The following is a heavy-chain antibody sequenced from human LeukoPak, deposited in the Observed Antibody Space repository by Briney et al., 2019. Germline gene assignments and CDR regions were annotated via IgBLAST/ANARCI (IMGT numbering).Heavy chain of an antibody. D-gene: IGHD3-22*01. CDR2: IYHSGNT. CDR3: ARDSPYYSDSSGYLSAFDI. V-gene: IGHV4-34*01. Sequence: PSETLSLTCAVYGGSFSGHYWSWIRQPPGKGLEWIGEIYHSGNTNYNPSLKSRVTISVNTSKNQFSLTLSSVTAADTALYYCARDSPYYSDSSGYLSAFDIWGQGTMVTVSS. J-gene: IGHJ3*02. CDR1: GGSFSGHY.